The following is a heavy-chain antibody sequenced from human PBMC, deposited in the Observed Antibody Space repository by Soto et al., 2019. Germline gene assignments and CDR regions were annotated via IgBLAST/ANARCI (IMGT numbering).Heavy chain of an antibody. V-gene: IGHV1-18*01. Sequence: ASVKLSCKASGYTFTSYGSSWVRQAPGQGLEWMGWISAYNGNTNYAQKLQGRVTMTTDTSTSTAYMELRSLRSDDTAVYYCARGSNGCSGGSCYWHWGQGTLVTVSS. CDR2: ISAYNGNT. D-gene: IGHD2-15*01. CDR1: GYTFTSYG. J-gene: IGHJ1*01. CDR3: ARGSNGCSGGSCYWH.